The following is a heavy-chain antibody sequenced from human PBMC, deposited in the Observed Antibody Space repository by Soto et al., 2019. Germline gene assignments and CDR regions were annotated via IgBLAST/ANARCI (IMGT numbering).Heavy chain of an antibody. CDR3: AKDTAGNGDYEGLFDH. CDR2: ISGSGDYT. D-gene: IGHD2-21*02. J-gene: IGHJ4*02. Sequence: EVQLLESGGGLVQPGGSLRLSCEASGFTFSTFSMSWVRQSPGKGLEWVSAISGSGDYTYNADSVKGRFTLSRDNSKSTLYLQMNNLGAEDTAMYYCAKDTAGNGDYEGLFDHWGQGTLVTVSS. V-gene: IGHV3-23*01. CDR1: GFTFSTFS.